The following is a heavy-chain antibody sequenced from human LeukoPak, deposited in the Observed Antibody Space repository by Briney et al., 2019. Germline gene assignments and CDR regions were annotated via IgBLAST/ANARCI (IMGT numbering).Heavy chain of an antibody. V-gene: IGHV1-46*01. D-gene: IGHD3-3*01. Sequence: ASVKVSCKASGYTFTSYYMHWVRQAPGRGLEWMGIINPSGGSTSYAQKFQGRVTMTRDTSTSTVYMELSSLRSEDTAVYYCARGSYYDFWSGYEGLDAFDIWGQGTMVTVSS. CDR3: ARGSYYDFWSGYEGLDAFDI. CDR1: GYTFTSYY. CDR2: INPSGGST. J-gene: IGHJ3*02.